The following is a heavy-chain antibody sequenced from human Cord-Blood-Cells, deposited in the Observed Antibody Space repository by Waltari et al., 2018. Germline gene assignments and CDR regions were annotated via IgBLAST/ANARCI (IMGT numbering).Heavy chain of an antibody. D-gene: IGHD1-26*01. CDR2: INPNSGAK. CDR1: GYTFTGYY. CDR3: ARDRRGRGGDFDY. Sequence: QVQLVQSGAEVKKPGASVKVSCKASGYTFTGYYMHWVRQAPGQGLEWMGWINPNSGAKNYEKKFQGWVTITRDTPNSTANRERSRLRSADTAVYYWARDRRGRGGDFDYWGQGTLVTVSS. V-gene: IGHV1-2*04. J-gene: IGHJ4*02.